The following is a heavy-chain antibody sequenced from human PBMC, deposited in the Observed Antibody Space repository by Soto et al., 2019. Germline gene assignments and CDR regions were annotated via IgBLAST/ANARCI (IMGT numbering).Heavy chain of an antibody. CDR2: ISSSSSTI. CDR1: GFTFSSYS. CDR3: ARAPRDLSIRYFDWLRRATPPPQYGMDV. D-gene: IGHD3-9*01. J-gene: IGHJ6*02. V-gene: IGHV3-48*02. Sequence: GSLRLSCAASGFTFSSYSMNWVRQAPGQGLEWVSYISSSSSTIYYADSVKGRFTISRDNAKNSLYLQMNSLRDEDTAVYYCARAPRDLSIRYFDWLRRATPPPQYGMDVWGQGTTVTVSS.